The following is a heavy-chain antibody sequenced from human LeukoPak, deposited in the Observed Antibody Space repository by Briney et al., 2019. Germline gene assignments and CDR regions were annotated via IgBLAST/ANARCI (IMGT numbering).Heavy chain of an antibody. D-gene: IGHD3-10*01. V-gene: IGHV3-23*01. Sequence: GGSLRLSCAASGFTFSSYWMSWVRQAPGKVLEWVSAVTGSGGDTYHADSVKGRFTISRDDSKNTLYLQMNSLRAEDTAVYYCAKGSRDSRPYYFDFWGQGTLVTVSS. CDR3: AKGSRDSRPYYFDF. J-gene: IGHJ4*02. CDR2: VTGSGGDT. CDR1: GFTFSSYW.